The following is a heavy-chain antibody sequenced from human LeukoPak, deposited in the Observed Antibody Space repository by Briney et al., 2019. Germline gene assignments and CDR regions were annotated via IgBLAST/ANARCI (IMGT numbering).Heavy chain of an antibody. CDR1: GFTFSSYG. D-gene: IGHD6-13*01. J-gene: IGHJ4*02. Sequence: PGGSLRLFCAASGFTFSSYGMHWVRQAPGKGLEWVAVISYDGSNKYYADSVKGRFTISRDNSKNTLYLQMNSLRAEDTAVYYCAKAGIIAAAAPDYWGQGTLVTVSS. CDR2: ISYDGSNK. CDR3: AKAGIIAAAAPDY. V-gene: IGHV3-30*18.